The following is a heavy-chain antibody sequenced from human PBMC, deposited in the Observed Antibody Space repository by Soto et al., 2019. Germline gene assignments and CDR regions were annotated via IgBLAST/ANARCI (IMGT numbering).Heavy chain of an antibody. V-gene: IGHV3-11*01. CDR3: ARDLGYYDSSGYFDY. J-gene: IGHJ4*02. CDR1: GFTFSDYY. CDR2: ISSSDTII. Sequence: NPGGSLRLSCAASGFTFSDYYMSWIRQAPGKGLEWVSYISSSDTIISYADSVKGRFTISRDNAKNSLYLQMNSLRAEDTAVYYCARDLGYYDSSGYFDYWGPGTLVTVSS. D-gene: IGHD3-22*01.